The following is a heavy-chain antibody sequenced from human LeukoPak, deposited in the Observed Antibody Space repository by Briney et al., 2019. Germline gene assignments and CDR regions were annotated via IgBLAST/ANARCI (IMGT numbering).Heavy chain of an antibody. Sequence: PGGSLRLSCAASGFTFSSYAMTWVRQAPGKGLEWVSGITRGGGTYYADSVKGRFTISRDNSKNTPYLQMSSLRAEDTAVYYCVRGITTPDCWGQGTLVTVSS. J-gene: IGHJ4*02. D-gene: IGHD3-3*01. CDR2: ITRGGGT. V-gene: IGHV3-23*01. CDR1: GFTFSSYA. CDR3: VRGITTPDC.